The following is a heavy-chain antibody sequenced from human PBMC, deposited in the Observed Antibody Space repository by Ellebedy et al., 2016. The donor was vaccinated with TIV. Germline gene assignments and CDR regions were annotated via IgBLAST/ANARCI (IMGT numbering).Heavy chain of an antibody. CDR2: IKQDGSEK. Sequence: GGSLRLSXAASGFTFSSYWMSWVRQAPGKGLEWVANIKQDGSEKYYVDSVKGRFTISRDNSKNTLYLQMNSLRAEDTAVYYCAKWSSTSSYWGQGTLVTVSS. CDR3: AKWSSTSSY. J-gene: IGHJ4*02. CDR1: GFTFSSYW. V-gene: IGHV3-7*03. D-gene: IGHD2-2*01.